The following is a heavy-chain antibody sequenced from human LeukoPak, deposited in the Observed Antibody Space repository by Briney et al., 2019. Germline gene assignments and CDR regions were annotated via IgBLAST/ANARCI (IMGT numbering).Heavy chain of an antibody. V-gene: IGHV1-69*13. CDR2: IIPIFGTA. J-gene: IGHJ3*02. CDR1: GYTFTSYG. Sequence: SVKVSCKASGYTFTSYGISWVRQAPGQGLEWMGGIIPIFGTANYAQKFQGRVTITADESTSTAYMELSSLRSEDTAVYYCASSYYDSSGYWYESGAFDIWGQGTMVTVSS. D-gene: IGHD3-22*01. CDR3: ASSYYDSSGYWYESGAFDI.